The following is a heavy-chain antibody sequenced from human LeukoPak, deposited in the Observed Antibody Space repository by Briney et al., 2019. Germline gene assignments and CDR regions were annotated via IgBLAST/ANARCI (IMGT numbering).Heavy chain of an antibody. V-gene: IGHV1-69*05. CDR1: GGTFSSYA. CDR2: IIPIFGTA. CDR3: ARDLSIAALNWFDP. Sequence: SVKVSCKASGGTFSSYAISWVRQAPGQGLEWMGGIIPIFGTASYAQRFQGRVTMTRDTSTNTVYMELSSLRSEDTAVYYCARDLSIAALNWFDPWGQGTLVTVSS. J-gene: IGHJ5*02. D-gene: IGHD6-6*01.